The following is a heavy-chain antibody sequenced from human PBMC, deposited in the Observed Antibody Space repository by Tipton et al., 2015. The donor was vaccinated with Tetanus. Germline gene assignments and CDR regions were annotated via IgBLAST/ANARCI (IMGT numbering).Heavy chain of an antibody. CDR2: IYSSGST. J-gene: IGHJ4*02. CDR3: ARVPLSLSYGLDY. Sequence: TLSLTCTVSGGFISGHYWNWIRQPPGKGLEWIGFIYSSGSTNYNPSLKSRVTISVDTSKNQFSLKMSSMTAADTAVYYCARVPLSLSYGLDYGGQGTRVTVSS. V-gene: IGHV4-59*11. D-gene: IGHD3-10*01. CDR1: GGFISGHY.